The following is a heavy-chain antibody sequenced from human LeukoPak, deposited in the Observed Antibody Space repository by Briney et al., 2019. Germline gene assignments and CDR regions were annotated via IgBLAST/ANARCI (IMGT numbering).Heavy chain of an antibody. J-gene: IGHJ4*02. V-gene: IGHV3-30*02. D-gene: IGHD3-22*01. Sequence: GGSLRLSCAASGFTYSSYGMHWVRQAPGKGLEGVAFIRYDGSNKYYADSVKGRFTISRDNSKNTLYLQMNSLRAEDTAVYYCARDCDYYDSSGYYPCYWGQGTLVTVSS. CDR3: ARDCDYYDSSGYYPCY. CDR1: GFTYSSYG. CDR2: IRYDGSNK.